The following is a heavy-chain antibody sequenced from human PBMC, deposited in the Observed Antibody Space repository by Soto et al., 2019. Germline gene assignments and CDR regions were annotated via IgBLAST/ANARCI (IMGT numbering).Heavy chain of an antibody. D-gene: IGHD3-10*01. V-gene: IGHV1-69*02. CDR2: IIPMIHIV. CDR3: ARSLYYYGSGERSWFDP. Sequence: QAQLVQSGAEGRKPGSSVKVSCEASGDTFSSNIINWVRQAPGQGLEWMGRIIPMIHIVNYAQKFQDRVTITADKSTRTAYMELSNLRSEDTAVYYCARSLYYYGSGERSWFDPWGQGTLVTVSS. CDR1: GDTFSSNI. J-gene: IGHJ5*02.